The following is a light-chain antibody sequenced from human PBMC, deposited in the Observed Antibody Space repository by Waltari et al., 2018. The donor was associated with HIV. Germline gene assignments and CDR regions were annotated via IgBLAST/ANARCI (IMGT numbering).Light chain of an antibody. J-gene: IGKJ2*01. CDR3: HQSYSTPYT. CDR1: QTITSY. CDR2: GTS. Sequence: DIQMTQFPSSLSASVGDSVTITCRASQTITSYLNWYQQKPGKAPKLLIYGTSNLQSGVSSRFSGSGSGADFTLTIRSAQPEDFATYYCHQSYSTPYTFGQGTRLEIK. V-gene: IGKV1-39*01.